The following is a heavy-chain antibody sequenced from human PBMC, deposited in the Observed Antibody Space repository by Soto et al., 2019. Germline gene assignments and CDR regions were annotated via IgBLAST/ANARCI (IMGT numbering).Heavy chain of an antibody. CDR2: IYYRGST. V-gene: IGHV4-59*11. D-gene: IGHD3-10*01. CDR3: ARDEREESGMDV. Sequence: SETLSLTCTVSGGSISSHYWSWVRQAPGKGLEWIGHIYYRGSTSYNPSLRSRSTISVDTSNNQFSLKLNSVTTADTAVYYCARDEREESGMDVWGQGTKVTVSS. CDR1: GGSISSHY. J-gene: IGHJ6*02.